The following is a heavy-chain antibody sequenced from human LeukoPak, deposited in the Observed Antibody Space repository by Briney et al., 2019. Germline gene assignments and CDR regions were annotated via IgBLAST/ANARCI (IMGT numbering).Heavy chain of an antibody. J-gene: IGHJ5*02. CDR1: GFTVSSDY. CDR2: IYSGGST. CDR3: ARNWFDP. V-gene: IGHV3-53*05. Sequence: PGGSLRLSCAASGFTVSSDYMSWVRQAPGKGLEWVSVIYSGGSTYYADSVKGRFTISRDKSKNTVYLQMNSLRFEDTAMYYCARNWFDPWGQGTQVTVSS.